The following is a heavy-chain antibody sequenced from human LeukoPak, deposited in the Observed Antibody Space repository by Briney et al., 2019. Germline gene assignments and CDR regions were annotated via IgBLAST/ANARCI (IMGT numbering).Heavy chain of an antibody. Sequence: PGGSLRLSCAASGFTFSSYGMSWVRQAPGKGLEWVGRIKSKTDGGTTDYAAPVKGRFTISRDDSKNTLYLQMNSLKTEDTAVYYCTTDGYYYDTRGYLAGSLDAFDIWGQGTMVTVSP. J-gene: IGHJ3*02. CDR3: TTDGYYYDTRGYLAGSLDAFDI. V-gene: IGHV3-15*01. D-gene: IGHD3-22*01. CDR1: GFTFSSYG. CDR2: IKSKTDGGTT.